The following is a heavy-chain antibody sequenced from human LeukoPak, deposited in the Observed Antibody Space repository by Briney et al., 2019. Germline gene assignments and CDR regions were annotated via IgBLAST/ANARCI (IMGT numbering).Heavy chain of an antibody. D-gene: IGHD3-22*01. J-gene: IGHJ4*02. Sequence: GASVKVSCKASGYTFTSYDINWVRQATGQGLEWMGWMNPNSGNTGYAQKFQGRVTMTRNTSISTAYMELSSLRSEDTAVYYCARGDSSGYYANYYFDYWGQGTLVTVSS. CDR2: MNPNSGNT. V-gene: IGHV1-8*01. CDR1: GYTFTSYD. CDR3: ARGDSSGYYANYYFDY.